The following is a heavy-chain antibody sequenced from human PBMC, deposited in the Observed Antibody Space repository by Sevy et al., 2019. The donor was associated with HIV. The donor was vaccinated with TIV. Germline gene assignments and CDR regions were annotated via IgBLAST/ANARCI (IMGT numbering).Heavy chain of an antibody. CDR3: TTRGLRYFDWLLPADAFDI. Sequence: GGSLRLSCAASGFTFSNAWMSWVRQAPGKGLEWVGRIKSKTDGGTTDNAAPVKGRFTISRDDSKNTLYLQMNSLKTEDTAVYYCTTRGLRYFDWLLPADAFDIWGQGTMVTVSS. D-gene: IGHD3-9*01. V-gene: IGHV3-15*01. CDR1: GFTFSNAW. CDR2: IKSKTDGGTT. J-gene: IGHJ3*02.